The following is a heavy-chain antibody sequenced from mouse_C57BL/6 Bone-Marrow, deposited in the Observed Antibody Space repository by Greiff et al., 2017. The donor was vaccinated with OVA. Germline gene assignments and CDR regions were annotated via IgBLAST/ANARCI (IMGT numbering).Heavy chain of an antibody. CDR2: IRNKANNHAT. V-gene: IGHV6-6*01. Sequence: EVKLVESGGGLVQPGGSLKLSCAASGFTFSDAWMDWVRQSPEKGLEWVAEIRNKANNHATYYAESVKGRFTISRDDSKSSVYLQMNSLRAEDTGIYYCTRGTDSNYGWFAYWGQGTLVTVSA. CDR3: TRGTDSNYGWFAY. J-gene: IGHJ3*01. D-gene: IGHD2-5*01. CDR1: GFTFSDAW.